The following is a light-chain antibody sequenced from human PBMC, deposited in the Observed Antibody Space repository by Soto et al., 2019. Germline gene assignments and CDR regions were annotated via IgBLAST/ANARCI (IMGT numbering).Light chain of an antibody. J-gene: IGKJ3*01. CDR3: QQYGSSPIT. Sequence: EVVLTQSPDTLSLSPGERATLSCRASQSVSSFLAWYQQKPGQAPRLLIYGASSRATGIPDRFSGSGSGTDFTLTISRLEPEDFAVYYCQQYGSSPITFGPGTKVDIK. CDR2: GAS. V-gene: IGKV3-20*01. CDR1: QSVSSF.